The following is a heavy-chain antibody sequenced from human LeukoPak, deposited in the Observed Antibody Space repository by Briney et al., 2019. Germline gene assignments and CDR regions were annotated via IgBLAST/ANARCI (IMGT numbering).Heavy chain of an antibody. CDR1: GYSISSGYY. J-gene: IGHJ4*02. V-gene: IGHV4-38-2*02. CDR2: IYHSGST. CDR3: ARGVGYCSGGSCYSAG. Sequence: PSETLSLTCTVSGYSISSGYYWGWIRQPPGKGLEWIGSIYHSGSTYYNPSLKSRVTISVDTSKNQFSLKLSSVTAADTAVYYCARGVGYCSGGSCYSAGWGQGTLVTVSS. D-gene: IGHD2-15*01.